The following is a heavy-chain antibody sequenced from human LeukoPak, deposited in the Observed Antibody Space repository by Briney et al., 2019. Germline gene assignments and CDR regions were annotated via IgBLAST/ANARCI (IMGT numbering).Heavy chain of an antibody. CDR3: ARKGSGGSCYDY. J-gene: IGHJ4*02. CDR2: TNPNSGGT. V-gene: IGHV1-2*04. Sequence: GASVKVSCKASGYTFTGYYMHWVRQAPGQGLEWMGWTNPNSGGTNYAQKFQGWVTMTRDTSISTAYMELSRLRSDDTAVYYCARKGSGGSCYDYWGQGTLVTVSS. CDR1: GYTFTGYY. D-gene: IGHD2-15*01.